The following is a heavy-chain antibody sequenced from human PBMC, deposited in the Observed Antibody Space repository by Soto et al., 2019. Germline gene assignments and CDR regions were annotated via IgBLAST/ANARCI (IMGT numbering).Heavy chain of an antibody. D-gene: IGHD3-10*01. CDR1: GYTFSTYA. Sequence: QVQLVQSGAEVKKPGASVKVSCKASGYTFSTYAMHWVRQAPGQRLEWMGWINAGIGYPKYSQRFQGRVTITRDTSASTVYMEVSSLRAEDTAVYYCAGVSTFWFGEFDYWGQGTLVTVSS. CDR2: INAGIGYP. J-gene: IGHJ4*02. V-gene: IGHV1-3*01. CDR3: AGVSTFWFGEFDY.